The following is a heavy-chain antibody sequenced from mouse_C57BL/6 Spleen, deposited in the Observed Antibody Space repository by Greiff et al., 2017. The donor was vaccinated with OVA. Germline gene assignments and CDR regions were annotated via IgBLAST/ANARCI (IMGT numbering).Heavy chain of an antibody. J-gene: IGHJ2*01. CDR3: TTRIYCGYDGGGYYFDY. D-gene: IGHD2-2*01. CDR2: IDPENGDT. V-gene: IGHV14-4*01. CDR1: GFNIKDDY. Sequence: EVQLQQSGAELVRPGASVKLSCTASGFNIKDDYMHWVKQRPEQGLEWIGWIDPENGDTEYASKFQGKATITADTSSNTAYLKISSLTAEDTAIYYCTTRIYCGYDGGGYYFDYWGQGTTLTVSS.